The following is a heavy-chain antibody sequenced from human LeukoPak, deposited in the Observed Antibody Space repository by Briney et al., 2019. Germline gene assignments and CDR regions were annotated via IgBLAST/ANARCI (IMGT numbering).Heavy chain of an antibody. CDR3: AKDIRSKSYGLDY. V-gene: IGHV3-9*01. CDR1: GFTFDDHA. J-gene: IGHJ4*02. CDR2: IAWNSGSM. D-gene: IGHD4-17*01. Sequence: GGSLRLSCAASGFTFDDHARQWVRQAPGKALEWVSGIAWNSGSMAYADSVKDRFTSARDNAKNSLYLQMNSLRAEDTALYYCAKDIRSKSYGLDYWGQGTLVTVSS.